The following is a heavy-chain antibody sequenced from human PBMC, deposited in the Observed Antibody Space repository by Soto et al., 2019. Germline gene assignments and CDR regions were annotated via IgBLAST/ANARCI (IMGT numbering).Heavy chain of an antibody. CDR2: INPNSGGT. J-gene: IGHJ4*02. D-gene: IGHD6-19*01. V-gene: IGHV1-2*04. CDR1: GYTFTGYY. CDR3: AREGIAVACTGGEFDY. Sequence: ASVKVSCKASGYTFTGYYMHWVRQAPGQGLEWMGWINPNSGGTNYAQKFQGWVTMTRDTSISTAYMELSRLRSDDTAVYYCAREGIAVACTGGEFDYWGQGTLVTVSS.